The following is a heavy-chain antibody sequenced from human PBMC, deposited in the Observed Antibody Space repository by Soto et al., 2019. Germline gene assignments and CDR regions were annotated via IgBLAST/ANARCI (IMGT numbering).Heavy chain of an antibody. D-gene: IGHD1-26*01. V-gene: IGHV4-31*03. Sequence: PSETLSLTCTVSGGSISSGGYYWSWIRQHPGKGLEWIGYIYYSGSTYYNPSLKSRVTISVDTSKNQFSLKLSSVTAADTAVYYCVKERGIVGGFSGAFDIWGQGTMVTVSS. J-gene: IGHJ3*02. CDR1: GGSISSGGYY. CDR2: IYYSGST. CDR3: VKERGIVGGFSGAFDI.